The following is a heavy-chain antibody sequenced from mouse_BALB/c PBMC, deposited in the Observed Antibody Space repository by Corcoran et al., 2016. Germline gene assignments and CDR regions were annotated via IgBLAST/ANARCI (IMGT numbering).Heavy chain of an antibody. CDR1: GYSFTGYT. J-gene: IGHJ4*01. CDR3: ARLFGNRVFSAMDY. CDR2: INPYNGGT. D-gene: IGHD2-1*01. V-gene: IGHV1-18*01. Sequence: EVQLQQSGPELVKPGASMKISCKASGYSFTGYTMNWVKQSHGKNLEWIGLINPYNGGTSYNQKFKGKATLTVDKSSSTAYMELLSLTSEDSAVFSGARLFGNRVFSAMDYGGKGTSVTFSS.